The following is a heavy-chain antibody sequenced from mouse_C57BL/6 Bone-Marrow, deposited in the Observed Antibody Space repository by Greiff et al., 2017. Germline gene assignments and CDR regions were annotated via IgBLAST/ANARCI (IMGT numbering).Heavy chain of an antibody. CDR3: ARGGPVFPFAY. CDR2: INPSTGGT. Sequence: VQLQQSGPELVKPGASVKISCKASGYSFTGYYMNWVKQSPEKSLEWIGEINPSTGGTTYNQKFKAKATLTVEKSSSTAYMQLKSLTSEDSAVYYCARGGPVFPFAYWGQGTLVTVSA. J-gene: IGHJ3*01. D-gene: IGHD3-3*01. V-gene: IGHV1-42*01. CDR1: GYSFTGYY.